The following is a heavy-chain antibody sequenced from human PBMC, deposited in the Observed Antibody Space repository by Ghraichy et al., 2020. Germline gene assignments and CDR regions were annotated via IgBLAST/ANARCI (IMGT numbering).Heavy chain of an antibody. D-gene: IGHD4-11*01. CDR2: ISAYNGNT. V-gene: IGHV1-18*01. J-gene: IGHJ4*02. Sequence: ASVKVSCKASGYTFTSYGISWVRQAPGQGLEWMGWISAYNGNTNYAQKLHVRVTMTTDTSTSTAYMELSSLRSDDTSVYYCARETTRGGGGDYWGQGTLVNVSS. CDR3: ARETTRGGGGDY. CDR1: GYTFTSYG.